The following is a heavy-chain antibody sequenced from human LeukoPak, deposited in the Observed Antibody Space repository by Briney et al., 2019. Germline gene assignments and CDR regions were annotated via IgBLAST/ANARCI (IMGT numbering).Heavy chain of an antibody. CDR2: IVVGSGDA. Sequence: SVKVSCKASGYTLVNSAVHWVRQARGQSLEWIGWIVVGSGDARYAQRFQERLTITRDKSTSTAYMELSSLRSEDTAVYYCAADRHLGATTGFGFWGQGTLVTVSS. V-gene: IGHV1-58*01. CDR1: GYTLVNSA. D-gene: IGHD1-26*01. J-gene: IGHJ4*02. CDR3: AADRHLGATTGFGF.